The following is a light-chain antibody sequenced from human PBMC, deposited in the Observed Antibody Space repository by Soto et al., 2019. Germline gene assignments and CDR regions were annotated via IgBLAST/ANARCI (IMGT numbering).Light chain of an antibody. CDR2: EVT. J-gene: IGLJ2*01. Sequence: QSALTQPASVSGSPGQSITISCTGTSSDVGSYNFVSWYQQHPGKAPKLMIYEVTKRPSGVSSRFSGSKSGNTVSLTMSGLQAADEADYYCSSYAGSNTLVFGGGTKLTVL. CDR1: SSDVGSYNF. V-gene: IGLV2-23*02. CDR3: SSYAGSNTLV.